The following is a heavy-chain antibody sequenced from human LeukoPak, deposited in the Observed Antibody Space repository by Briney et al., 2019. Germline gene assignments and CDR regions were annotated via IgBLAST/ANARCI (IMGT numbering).Heavy chain of an antibody. D-gene: IGHD1-26*01. CDR2: ISSSSSTI. CDR3: ARGFSGSYFGY. V-gene: IGHV3-48*01. CDR1: GFTFSSYS. J-gene: IGHJ4*02. Sequence: GGSLRLSCAASGFTFSSYSMNWVRQAPGKGLEWVSYISSSSSTIYYADSGKGRFTISRDNAKNSLYLQMNSLRAEDTAVYYCARGFSGSYFGYWGQGTLVTVSS.